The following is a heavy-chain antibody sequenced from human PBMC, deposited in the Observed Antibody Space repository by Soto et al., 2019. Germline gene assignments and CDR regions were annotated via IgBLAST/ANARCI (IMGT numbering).Heavy chain of an antibody. CDR3: AKYGDYFSSNWFDP. CDR1: GFSLLTSGVG. J-gene: IGHJ5*02. V-gene: IGHV2-5*02. D-gene: IGHD4-17*01. Sequence: QITLKESGPTLVKPTQTLTLTCTFSGFSLLTSGVGVGWIRQPPGKALEWLALIYWDGDRRYSPSLKSRLTITKDTSKNQVVLTMTNMDPVDTATYYCAKYGDYFSSNWFDPGGQGTLVTVSS. CDR2: IYWDGDR.